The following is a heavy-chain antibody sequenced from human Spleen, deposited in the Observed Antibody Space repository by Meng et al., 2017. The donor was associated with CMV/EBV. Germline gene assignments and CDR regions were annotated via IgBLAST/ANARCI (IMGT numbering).Heavy chain of an antibody. Sequence: SCKASGYTFTGYYMHWVRQAPGQGLEWMGWINHNRGDTNYAQKLQGRVTMTRDTSISTAYMELSRLRSDDTAVYYCARSNNWDPFFDYWGQGTLVTVSS. J-gene: IGHJ4*02. D-gene: IGHD1-20*01. CDR3: ARSNNWDPFFDY. CDR1: GYTFTGYY. CDR2: INHNRGDT. V-gene: IGHV1-2*02.